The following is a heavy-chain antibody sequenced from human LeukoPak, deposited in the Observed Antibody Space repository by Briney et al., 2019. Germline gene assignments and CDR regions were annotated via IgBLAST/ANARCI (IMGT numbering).Heavy chain of an antibody. D-gene: IGHD3-10*01. CDR3: ARGEYYYGSGQLTPPGWFDP. J-gene: IGHJ5*02. Sequence: SETLSLTCTVSGGSISSYYWSWIRQPPGKGLEWSGYIYYSGSTNYNPSLKSRVTISVDTSKNQFSLKLSSVTAADTAVYYCARGEYYYGSGQLTPPGWFDPWGQGTLVTVSS. CDR2: IYYSGST. CDR1: GGSISSYY. V-gene: IGHV4-59*08.